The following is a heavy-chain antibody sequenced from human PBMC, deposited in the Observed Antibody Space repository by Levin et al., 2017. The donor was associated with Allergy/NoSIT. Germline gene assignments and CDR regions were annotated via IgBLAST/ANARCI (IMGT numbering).Heavy chain of an antibody. CDR3: AKDAIRGSDQPYYFDY. V-gene: IGHV3-23*01. CDR2: IINSGVGT. D-gene: IGHD6-19*01. CDR1: GFTFNNYA. J-gene: IGHJ4*02. Sequence: SCAASGFTFNNYAMSWVRQAPGKGLEWVSAIINSGVGTYCADSVKGRFTISRDNSKNTMYLQMNSLRAEDTAVYFCAKDAIRGSDQPYYFDYWGQGTLVTASS.